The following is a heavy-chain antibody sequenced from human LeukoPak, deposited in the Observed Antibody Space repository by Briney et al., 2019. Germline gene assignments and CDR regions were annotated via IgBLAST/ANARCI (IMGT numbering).Heavy chain of an antibody. J-gene: IGHJ4*02. V-gene: IGHV4-59*01. CDR2: IYYSGST. CDR3: AKDLVVVNRYY. Sequence: SETLSLTCTVSGGSISSYYWSWIRQPPGKGLEWIGYIYYSGSTNYNPSLKSRVTISVDTSKNQFSLKLSSVTAADTAVYYCAKDLVVVNRYYWGQGTLVTVSS. CDR1: GGSISSYY. D-gene: IGHD3-22*01.